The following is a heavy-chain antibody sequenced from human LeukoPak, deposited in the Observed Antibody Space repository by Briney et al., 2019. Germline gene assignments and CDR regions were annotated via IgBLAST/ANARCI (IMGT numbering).Heavy chain of an antibody. D-gene: IGHD4-17*01. CDR2: ISGSGGST. CDR1: GFTFSSYA. Sequence: GGSLRLSCAASGFTFSSYAMSWVRQAPGKGLEWVSAISGSGGSTYYADSVRGRFTISKDNSKKTLYLQMNSMRAYDTAVYYGAKDQSRLLYGDYVHYFDYWGQGTLVTVSS. V-gene: IGHV3-23*01. J-gene: IGHJ4*02. CDR3: AKDQSRLLYGDYVHYFDY.